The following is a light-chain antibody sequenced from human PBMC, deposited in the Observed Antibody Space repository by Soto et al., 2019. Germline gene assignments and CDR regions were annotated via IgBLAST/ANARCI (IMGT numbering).Light chain of an antibody. V-gene: IGLV2-14*01. J-gene: IGLJ2*01. CDR3: SSYTNTHTRL. CDR2: DVS. Sequence: QSALTQPASVSGSPGQSITISCTGTSSDVGGYNYVSWYQQHPGTSPKLMIYDVSNRPSGVSNRFSGSKSGNTASLTISGLQAEDEADYYCSSYTNTHTRLVGGGTKLTVL. CDR1: SSDVGGYNY.